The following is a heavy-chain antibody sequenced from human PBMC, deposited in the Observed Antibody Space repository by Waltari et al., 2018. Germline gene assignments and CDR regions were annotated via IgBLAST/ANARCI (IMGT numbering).Heavy chain of an antibody. V-gene: IGHV4-38-2*01. Sequence: QVQLQESGPGLVKPSETLSLTCAVSGYSISRGYYWGWIRQPPGKGLEWIGSIYHSGSTYYNPSLKSRVTISVDTSKNQFSLKLSSVTAADTAVYYCARRYSSSWGRFDPWGQGTLVTVSS. D-gene: IGHD6-13*01. CDR3: ARRYSSSWGRFDP. CDR1: GYSISRGYY. J-gene: IGHJ5*02. CDR2: IYHSGST.